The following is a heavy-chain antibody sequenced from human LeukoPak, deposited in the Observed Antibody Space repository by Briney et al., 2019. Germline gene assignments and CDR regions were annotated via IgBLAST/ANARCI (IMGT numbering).Heavy chain of an antibody. CDR2: IHYSGST. V-gene: IGHV4-39*07. D-gene: IGHD3-22*01. CDR3: ARGGPNYYDSSGYQFDP. Sequence: PSETLSLTCTVSGGSITISNYYWGWIRQPPGKGLEWNGSIHYSGSTYYNPSLKSRVTISVDTSKNQFSLKLSSVTAADTAVYYCARGGPNYYDSSGYQFDPWGQGTLVTVSS. J-gene: IGHJ5*02. CDR1: GGSITISNYY.